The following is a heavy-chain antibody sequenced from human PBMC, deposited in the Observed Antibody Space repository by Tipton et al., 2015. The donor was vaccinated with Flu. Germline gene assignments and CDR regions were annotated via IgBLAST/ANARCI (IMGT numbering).Heavy chain of an antibody. CDR2: ISHSGRT. J-gene: IGHJ4*02. CDR3: ARSTYYYGSGSSDY. Sequence: GLVKPSETLSLICSVSDYSISSGYYWGWIRQPPGKGLEWIGCISHSGRTYYNPSLKSRVTILVDTAKNQFSQRLTSVTAADTAVDYCARSTYYYGSGSSDYWGQGTLVTVSS. D-gene: IGHD3-10*01. V-gene: IGHV4-38-2*02. CDR1: DYSISSGYY.